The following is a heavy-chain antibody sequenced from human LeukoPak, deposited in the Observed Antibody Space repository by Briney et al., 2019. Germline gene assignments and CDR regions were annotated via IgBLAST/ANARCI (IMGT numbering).Heavy chain of an antibody. CDR3: VEGDWYFEY. CDR2: VNREGTGK. CDR1: GFNFSDSR. J-gene: IGHJ4*02. V-gene: IGHV3-7*05. D-gene: IGHD2-21*01. Sequence: PGGSLRLSCATSGFNFSDSRMTWIRQAPGKGLEWVANVNREGTGKKFLASVEGRFTISRDNAKNTLDLQMKSLSPQDTAVYFCVEGDWYFEYWGRGILVTVSP.